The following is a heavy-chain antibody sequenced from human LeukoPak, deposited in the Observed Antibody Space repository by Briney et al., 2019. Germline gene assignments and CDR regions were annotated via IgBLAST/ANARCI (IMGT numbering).Heavy chain of an antibody. J-gene: IGHJ6*03. V-gene: IGHV4-61*02. CDR2: IYTSGST. CDR1: GGSISSGSYY. Sequence: SETLSLTCTVSGGSISSGSYYWSWIRQPAGKGLEWIGRIYTSGSTNYNPSLKSRVTISVDTSKNQFSLKLSSVTAADTAVYYCARKNGYSYGFSDYYYMDVWGKGTTVTVSS. D-gene: IGHD5-18*01. CDR3: ARKNGYSYGFSDYYYMDV.